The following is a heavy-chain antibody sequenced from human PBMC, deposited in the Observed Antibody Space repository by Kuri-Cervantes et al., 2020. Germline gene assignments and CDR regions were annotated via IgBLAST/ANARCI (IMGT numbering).Heavy chain of an antibody. CDR2: ITGSSSTI. V-gene: IGHV3-48*01. J-gene: IGHJ4*02. CDR3: ARGLRGSGGYYDY. D-gene: IGHD3-22*01. Sequence: GESLKISCAASGFIFSSYSMNWVRQAPGRGLEWVSYITGSSSTIYYADSVKGRFTISRDNAKNSLYLHMNSPRAEDTAVYYCARGLRGSGGYYDYWGQGTLVTVSS. CDR1: GFIFSSYS.